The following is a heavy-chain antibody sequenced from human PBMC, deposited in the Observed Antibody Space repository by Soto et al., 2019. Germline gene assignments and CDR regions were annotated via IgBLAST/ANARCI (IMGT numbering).Heavy chain of an antibody. J-gene: IGHJ5*02. V-gene: IGHV4-34*01. D-gene: IGHD2-21*02. CDR3: ATGTALTTFHWFDP. Sequence: SETLSLTCAVYGGSFSGYYWSWIRQPPGKGLEWIGEINHSGSTNYNPSLKSRVTISVDTSKNQFSLKLNSVTAADTAVYYCATGTALTTFHWFDPWGQGTLVTVSS. CDR2: INHSGST. CDR1: GGSFSGYY.